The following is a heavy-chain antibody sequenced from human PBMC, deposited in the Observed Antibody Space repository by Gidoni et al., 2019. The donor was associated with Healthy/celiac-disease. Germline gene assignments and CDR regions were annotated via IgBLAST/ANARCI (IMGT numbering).Heavy chain of an antibody. J-gene: IGHJ2*01. Sequence: QVQLVESGGGVVQPGGSLRLSCAASGFPFSSYGMHWVRQAPGKGLEWVAFIRYDGSNKYYADSVKGRFTISRDNSKNTLYLQMNSLRAEDTAVYYCAKDASKRGSYAPGYFDLWGRGTLVTVSS. CDR2: IRYDGSNK. D-gene: IGHD1-26*01. V-gene: IGHV3-30*02. CDR3: AKDASKRGSYAPGYFDL. CDR1: GFPFSSYG.